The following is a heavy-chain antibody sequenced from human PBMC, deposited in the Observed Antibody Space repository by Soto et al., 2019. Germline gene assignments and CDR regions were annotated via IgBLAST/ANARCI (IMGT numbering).Heavy chain of an antibody. J-gene: IGHJ3*01. D-gene: IGHD2-2*02. V-gene: IGHV1-18*01. CDR3: ARVKVPAAILGAFDL. CDR1: GYTFSTYG. Sequence: ASVKVSCKASGYTFSTYGITWVRQAPGQGLDWMGRINPFKGDTNSAARFQDRVTMTTDTSTRTAYMELRSLRSDDTAVYYCARVKVPAAILGAFDLWGQGTLVTVPS. CDR2: INPFKGDT.